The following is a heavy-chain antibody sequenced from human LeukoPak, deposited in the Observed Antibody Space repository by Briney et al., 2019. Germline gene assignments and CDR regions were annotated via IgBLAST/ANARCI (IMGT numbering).Heavy chain of an antibody. CDR2: ISGSGGST. J-gene: IGHJ4*02. D-gene: IGHD6-13*01. CDR3: AKDVRIAAAGRLRGYYFDY. CDR1: GFTFSSYA. V-gene: IGHV3-23*01. Sequence: GGSLRLSCAASGFTFSSYAMSWVRQAPGKGLEWVSAISGSGGSTYYADSVKGRFTISRDKSKNTLYLQMNSLRAEDTAVYYCAKDVRIAAAGRLRGYYFDYWGQGTLVTVSS.